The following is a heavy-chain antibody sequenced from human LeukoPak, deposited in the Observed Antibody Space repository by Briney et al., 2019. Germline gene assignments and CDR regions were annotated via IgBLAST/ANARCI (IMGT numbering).Heavy chain of an antibody. J-gene: IGHJ4*02. Sequence: SVKVSCKASGGTFSSYAISWVRQAPGQGLEWMGGIIPIFGTANYAQKFQGRVTITTDESTSTAYMELSSLRSEDTAVYYCAKDPPGYSSGWPPFDYWGQGTLVTVSS. CDR1: GGTFSSYA. CDR3: AKDPPGYSSGWPPFDY. V-gene: IGHV1-69*05. CDR2: IIPIFGTA. D-gene: IGHD6-19*01.